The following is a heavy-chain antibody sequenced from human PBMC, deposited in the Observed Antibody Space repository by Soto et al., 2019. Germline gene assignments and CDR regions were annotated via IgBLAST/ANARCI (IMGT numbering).Heavy chain of an antibody. D-gene: IGHD6-13*01. CDR3: ARDLITAAGTSGYGMDV. J-gene: IGHJ6*02. Sequence: SQTLSLTCAISGDSVSSNSAAWNWIRQSPSRGLEWLGRTYYRSKWYNDYAVSVKSRITINPDTSKNQFSLQLNSVTPEDTAVYYCARDLITAAGTSGYGMDVWGQGTTVTVSS. CDR1: GDSVSSNSAA. V-gene: IGHV6-1*01. CDR2: TYYRSKWYN.